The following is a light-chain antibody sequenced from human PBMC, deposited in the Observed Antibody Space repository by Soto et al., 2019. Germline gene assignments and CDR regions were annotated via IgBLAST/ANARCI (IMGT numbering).Light chain of an antibody. CDR1: QSITNNY. Sequence: EIVLTQSPGTLSLSPGERATLSCRASQSITNNYLAWYQQKPGRAHRLLIYGASSRATGIPDRFSGSGSGTNFPLTISRLEPEDFAMYYCQQYGYLVTFGGGTKVDIK. CDR3: QQYGYLVT. V-gene: IGKV3-20*01. J-gene: IGKJ4*01. CDR2: GAS.